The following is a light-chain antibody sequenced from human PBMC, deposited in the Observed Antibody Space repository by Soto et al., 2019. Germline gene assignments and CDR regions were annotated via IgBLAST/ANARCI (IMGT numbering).Light chain of an antibody. CDR2: DAS. CDR3: QQYQTYPLT. CDR1: QRINGW. V-gene: IGKV1-5*01. Sequence: DIQMTQSPSTLSASLGDRVTITCRASQRINGWLAWYQQKPGKAPKLLIYDASSLDSGVPSRFSGSRSGTEFTLTISSLHPADFATYYCQQYQTYPLTFGPGTKVDIK. J-gene: IGKJ3*01.